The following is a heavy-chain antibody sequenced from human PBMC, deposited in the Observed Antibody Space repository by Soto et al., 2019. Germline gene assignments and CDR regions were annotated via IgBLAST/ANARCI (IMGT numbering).Heavy chain of an antibody. J-gene: IGHJ6*02. CDR3: ARVIGGYDYYYYYGMDV. CDR2: IYYRGST. CDR1: GGSISSYY. V-gene: IGHV4-59*01. D-gene: IGHD5-12*01. Sequence: SETLSLTCTVSGGSISSYYWSWIRQPPGKGLEWIGYIYYRGSTNYNPSLKSRVTISVATSKNQFSLKLSSVTAADTAVYYCARVIGGYDYYYYYGMDVWGQGTTVTSP.